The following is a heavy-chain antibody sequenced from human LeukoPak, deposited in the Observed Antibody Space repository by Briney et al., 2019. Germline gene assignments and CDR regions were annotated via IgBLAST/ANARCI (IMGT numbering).Heavy chain of an antibody. J-gene: IGHJ4*02. CDR2: IIPILGIA. Sequence: ASVKVSCKASGGTFSSYAISWVRQAPGQGLEWMGRIIPILGIANYAQKFQGRVTITADKSTSTAYMELSSLRSEDTAVYYCAKDHAYEVGCLDYWGQGTLVTVSS. V-gene: IGHV1-69*04. CDR3: AKDHAYEVGCLDY. D-gene: IGHD5-12*01. CDR1: GGTFSSYA.